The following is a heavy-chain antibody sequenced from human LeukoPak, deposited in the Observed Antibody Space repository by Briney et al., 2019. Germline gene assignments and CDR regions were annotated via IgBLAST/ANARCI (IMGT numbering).Heavy chain of an antibody. J-gene: IGHJ4*02. V-gene: IGHV4-39*01. Sequence: PSEALSLTCTVSGGSISGSGYYWGWIRQPPGKGLEWIGTIYNSGSTYYNPSLNSRVTMSIDTSKNQFSLKLSSVTAADTAVYYCARTGNTAVPPYFDYWGQGALVTASS. CDR1: GGSISGSGYY. D-gene: IGHD3-10*01. CDR3: ARTGNTAVPPYFDY. CDR2: IYNSGST.